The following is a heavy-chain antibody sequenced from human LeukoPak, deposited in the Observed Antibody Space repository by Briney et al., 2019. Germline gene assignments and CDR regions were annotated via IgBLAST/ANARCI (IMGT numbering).Heavy chain of an antibody. CDR2: ISGSGGST. V-gene: IGHV3-23*01. D-gene: IGHD3-9*01. CDR3: AKSYDILTGLDAFDI. J-gene: IGHJ3*02. CDR1: GFTFSSYG. Sequence: GGSLRLSCAASGFTFSSYGMSWVRQAPGKGLEWVSDISGSGGSTYYADSVKGRFTISRDNSKNTLYLQMNSLRAEDTAVYYCAKSYDILTGLDAFDIWGQGTMVTVSS.